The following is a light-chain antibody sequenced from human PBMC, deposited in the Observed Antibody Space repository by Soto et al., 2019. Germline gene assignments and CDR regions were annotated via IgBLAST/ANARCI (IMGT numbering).Light chain of an antibody. CDR2: GAS. CDR3: RQNNKWPPVT. V-gene: IGKV3-15*01. J-gene: IGKJ4*01. CDR1: QTISND. Sequence: EVVMTQSPATVSVSPGEGVTLSCRASQTISNDLAWYQQKPGQAPRLLIDGASNRATGVPARFSGGGSGTEFTLTISSLQSEDFAFYYCRQNNKWPPVTFGGETKVEIK.